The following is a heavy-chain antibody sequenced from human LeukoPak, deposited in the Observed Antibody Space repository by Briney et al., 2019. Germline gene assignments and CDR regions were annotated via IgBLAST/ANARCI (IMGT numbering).Heavy chain of an antibody. CDR3: ARDRETNGQHYFDY. V-gene: IGHV4-31*03. Sequence: PSETLSLTCTVSGGSISSGGYYWSWIREHPGKRLEWIGYIYYSGSTYYNPSLKSRVTISVDTSKNQFSLKLSSVTAADTAVYYCARDRETNGQHYFDYWGQGTLVTVSS. CDR1: GGSISSGGYY. CDR2: IYYSGST. D-gene: IGHD2-8*01. J-gene: IGHJ4*02.